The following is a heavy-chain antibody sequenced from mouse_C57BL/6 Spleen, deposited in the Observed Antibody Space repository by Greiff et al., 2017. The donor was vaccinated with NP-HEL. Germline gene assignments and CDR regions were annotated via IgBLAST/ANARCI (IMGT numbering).Heavy chain of an antibody. CDR1: GYTFTSYT. D-gene: IGHD1-2*01. CDR3: ARRGYGNYFDY. V-gene: IGHV1-4*01. CDR2: INPSSGYT. J-gene: IGHJ2*01. Sequence: VQLQQSGAELARPGASVKMSCKASGYTFTSYTMHWVKQRPGQGLEWIGYINPSSGYTKYNQKFKDKATLTADKSSSTAYMQLRSLTSEDSAVYYCARRGYGNYFDYWGQGTTLTVSS.